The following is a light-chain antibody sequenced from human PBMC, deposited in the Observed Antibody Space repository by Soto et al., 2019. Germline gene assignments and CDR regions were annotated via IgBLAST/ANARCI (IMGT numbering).Light chain of an antibody. Sequence: QSALTQPASVSGSPGQSITISCTGTSSDVGGYDCVSWYQQYPGKAPKLMIYEVRNRPSGISNRFSGSKSGNTASLTISGLQAEDEADYYCSSYTSSSPWIFGGGTKLTVL. J-gene: IGLJ3*02. CDR1: SSDVGGYDC. CDR3: SSYTSSSPWI. CDR2: EVR. V-gene: IGLV2-14*01.